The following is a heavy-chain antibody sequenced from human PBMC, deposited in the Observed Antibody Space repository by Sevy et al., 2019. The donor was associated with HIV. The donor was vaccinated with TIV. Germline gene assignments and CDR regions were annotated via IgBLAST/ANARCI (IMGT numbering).Heavy chain of an antibody. V-gene: IGHV3-48*01. Sequence: GGSLRLSCAASGFTFSSYSMNWVRQAPGKGLEWVSYISSSSSTIYYADSVKGRFTISRDNAKNSLYLQMNSLRAEDTAVYYCARDPYYYHSSGSTLNAFDIWGQGTMVTVSS. CDR2: ISSSSSTI. D-gene: IGHD3-22*01. J-gene: IGHJ3*02. CDR1: GFTFSSYS. CDR3: ARDPYYYHSSGSTLNAFDI.